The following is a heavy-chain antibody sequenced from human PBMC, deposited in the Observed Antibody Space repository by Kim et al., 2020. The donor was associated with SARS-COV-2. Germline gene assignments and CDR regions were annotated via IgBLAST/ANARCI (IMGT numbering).Heavy chain of an antibody. D-gene: IGHD6-6*01. CDR3: AREDSYSSSSVY. CDR2: IYSGGST. CDR1: GFTVSSNY. Sequence: GSLRLSCSASGFTVSSNYMSWVRQAPGKGLEWVSVIYSGGSTYYADSVKGRFTISRDNSKNTLYLQMNSLRAEDTAVYYCAREDSYSSSSVYWGQGTLVTVSS. J-gene: IGHJ4*02. V-gene: IGHV3-66*01.